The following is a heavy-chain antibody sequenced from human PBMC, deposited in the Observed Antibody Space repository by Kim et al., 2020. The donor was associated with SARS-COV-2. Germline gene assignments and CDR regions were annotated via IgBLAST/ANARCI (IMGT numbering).Heavy chain of an antibody. V-gene: IGHV7-4-1*02. Sequence: ASVKVSCKASGYTFTSYAMNWVRQAPGQGLEWMGWINTNTGNPTYAQGFTGRFVFSLDTSVSTAYLQISSLKAEDTAVYYCATKENNYYGSGSPFLDPWGQGTLVTVSS. CDR3: ATKENNYYGSGSPFLDP. D-gene: IGHD3-10*01. J-gene: IGHJ5*02. CDR1: GYTFTSYA. CDR2: INTNTGNP.